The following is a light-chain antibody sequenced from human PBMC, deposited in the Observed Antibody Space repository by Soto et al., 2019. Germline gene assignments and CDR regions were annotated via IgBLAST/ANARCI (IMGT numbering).Light chain of an antibody. CDR3: QQRVGPPHTWT. Sequence: CRASQTIISRSLAWYQQKPGQAPRVLIYDASNRATGIPDRFSGSGSRTNRNTTLSRVEPEDVAVFFCQQRVGPPHTWTFGQGTKVDIK. J-gene: IGKJ1*01. V-gene: IGKV3D-20*02. CDR1: QTIISRS. CDR2: DAS.